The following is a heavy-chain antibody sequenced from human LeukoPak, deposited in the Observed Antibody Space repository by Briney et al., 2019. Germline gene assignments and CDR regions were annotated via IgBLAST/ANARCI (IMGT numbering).Heavy chain of an antibody. V-gene: IGHV3-9*01. CDR1: GFTXDDYA. J-gene: IGHJ4*02. D-gene: IGHD3-22*01. CDR2: ISWNSGSI. Sequence: GRSLRLSCAASGFTXDDYAMHWVRQAPXXXLEWVSGISWNSGSIGYADSVKGRFTISRDNAKNSLYLQMNSLRAEDTALYYCAKAVVVTSQFDYWGQGTLVTVSS. CDR3: AKAVVVTSQFDY.